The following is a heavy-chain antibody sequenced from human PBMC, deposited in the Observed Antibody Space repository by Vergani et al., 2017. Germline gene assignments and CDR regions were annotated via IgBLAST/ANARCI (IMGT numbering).Heavy chain of an antibody. J-gene: IGHJ5*01. CDR2: IWYDGSNK. V-gene: IGHV3-33*01. CDR1: GFTFSSHG. D-gene: IGHD1-1*01. CDR3: ARWGNEKRLDS. Sequence: QVQLVESEGGVVQPGRSLRLSCVASGFTFSSHGMHWVRQAPGKGLEWVAVIWYDGSNKYYGDSVKARLTIPRDNSKKTLYLQMNSLRVEDTTVYYCARWGNEKRLDSWGQGTLVTVSS.